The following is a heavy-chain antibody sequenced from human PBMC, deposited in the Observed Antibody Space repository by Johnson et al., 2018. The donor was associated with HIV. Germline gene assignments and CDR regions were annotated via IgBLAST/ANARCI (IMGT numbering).Heavy chain of an antibody. D-gene: IGHD3-10*01. CDR3: ARAPGFSRAFDI. CDR2: IYSGGDT. Sequence: VQLVESGGGVVQPGRSLRLSCAASGFTFSSNYITWVRQAPGKGLEWISVIYSGGDTYYADSVKGRFTISRDDSKNTLYLQMNRLTAEDTAVYYCARAPGFSRAFDIWGQVTMVTVSS. V-gene: IGHV3-66*01. CDR1: GFTFSSNY. J-gene: IGHJ3*02.